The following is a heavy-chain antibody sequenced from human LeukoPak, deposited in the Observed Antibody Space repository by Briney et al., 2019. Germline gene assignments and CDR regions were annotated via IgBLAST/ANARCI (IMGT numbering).Heavy chain of an antibody. Sequence: PSETLSLTCAVYGGSFSGYYWSWIRQPPGKGLEWIGEINHSGSTNYNPSLKSRVTISVDTSKNQFSLKLSSVTAADTAVYYCARGLTIPDYWGQGTLVTVSS. CDR1: GGSFSGYY. CDR3: ARGLTIPDY. V-gene: IGHV4-34*01. D-gene: IGHD3-3*01. J-gene: IGHJ4*02. CDR2: INHSGST.